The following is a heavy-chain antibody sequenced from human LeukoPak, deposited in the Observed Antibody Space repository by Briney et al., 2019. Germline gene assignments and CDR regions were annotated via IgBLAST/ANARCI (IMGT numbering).Heavy chain of an antibody. CDR2: IYYSGST. Sequence: PSETLSLTCTVSGGSISSNRYYWSWIRQPPGKGLEWIGYIYYSGSTNYNPSLKSRVTISVDTSKNQFSLKLSSVTAADTAVYYCAREGPLPGLFHWGQGTLVTVSS. D-gene: IGHD2/OR15-2a*01. CDR1: GGSISSNRYY. V-gene: IGHV4-61*01. CDR3: AREGPLPGLFH. J-gene: IGHJ4*02.